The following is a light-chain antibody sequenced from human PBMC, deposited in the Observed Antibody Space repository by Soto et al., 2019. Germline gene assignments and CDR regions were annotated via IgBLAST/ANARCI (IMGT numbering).Light chain of an antibody. CDR1: QSISYW. CDR3: QQYDGYSGLT. CDR2: TAS. Sequence: DIQLTQSPSTLSASVGDRVTITCRASQSISYWLAWYQQKPGKAPKLLIYTASNLNRGVPSRFSGSGSGTEFTLTISSLQPDDFATYHCQQYDGYSGLTFGGGTKVEIK. J-gene: IGKJ4*01. V-gene: IGKV1-5*03.